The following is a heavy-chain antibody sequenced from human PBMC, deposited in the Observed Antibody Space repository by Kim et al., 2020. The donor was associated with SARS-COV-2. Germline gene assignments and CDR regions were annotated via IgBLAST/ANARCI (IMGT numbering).Heavy chain of an antibody. CDR3: ARQLGSPYFDY. V-gene: IGHV4-39*01. CDR2: ISYSGST. CDR1: GGSISSSSYY. J-gene: IGHJ4*02. Sequence: SETLSLTCTVSGGSISSSSYYWGLIRQPPWKVLAWIWSISYSGSTYYNPSLKSRVTISVDTSKNQFSLKLSSVTAADTAVYYCARQLGSPYFDYWGQGTLVTVSS.